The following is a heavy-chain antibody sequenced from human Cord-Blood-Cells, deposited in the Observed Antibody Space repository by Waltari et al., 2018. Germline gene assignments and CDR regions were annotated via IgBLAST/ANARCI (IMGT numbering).Heavy chain of an antibody. V-gene: IGHV4-39*01. J-gene: IGHJ4*02. CDR1: GGSISSSSYY. CDR3: ARLEGNWNRHFDY. D-gene: IGHD1-20*01. Sequence: VSGGSISSSSYYWGWIRQPPGKGLEWIGSIYYSGSTYYNPSLKSRVTISVDTSKNQFSLKLSSVTAADTAVYYCARLEGNWNRHFDYWGQGTLVTVSS. CDR2: IYYSGST.